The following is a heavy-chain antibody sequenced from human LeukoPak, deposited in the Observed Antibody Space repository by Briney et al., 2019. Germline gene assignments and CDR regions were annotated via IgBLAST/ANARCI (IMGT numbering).Heavy chain of an antibody. CDR3: ARDGCSSASCYLPYQYYYMAV. V-gene: IGHV3-7*01. CDR1: GFSFSSYW. CDR2: IKQDGSEK. J-gene: IGHJ6*03. D-gene: IGHD2-2*01. Sequence: GGSLRLSCAASGFSFSSYWMRWVRQAPGKGLEWVANIKQDGSEKYYVDSVKGRFTISRDNAKNSLYLQMNSLRDEDTAVYYCARDGCSSASCYLPYQYYYMAVWGKGATLTVSS.